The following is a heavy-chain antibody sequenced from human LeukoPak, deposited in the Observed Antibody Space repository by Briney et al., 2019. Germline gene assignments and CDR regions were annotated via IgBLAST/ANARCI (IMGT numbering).Heavy chain of an antibody. J-gene: IGHJ4*02. Sequence: SETLSLTCTVSGGSISSSSYYWGWIRQPPGKGLEWIGSIYYSGSTYYNPSLKSRVTISVDTSKNQFSLKLSSVTAADTAVYYCARHGNYDFWRGYYGILDYWGQGTLGTVSS. V-gene: IGHV4-39*01. CDR3: ARHGNYDFWRGYYGILDY. D-gene: IGHD3-3*01. CDR2: IYYSGST. CDR1: GGSISSSSYY.